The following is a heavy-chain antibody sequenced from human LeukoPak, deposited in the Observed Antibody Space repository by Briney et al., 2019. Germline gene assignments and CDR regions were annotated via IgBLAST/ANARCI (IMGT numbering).Heavy chain of an antibody. CDR3: ARMHYYDSSGDNWFDP. Sequence: GGSLRLSCAGSGFTFSSHTMNWVRHAPGKRLEWVSYISSSGSTIYYADSVKGRFTISRDNAKNSLYLQMNSLRAEDTAVYYCARMHYYDSSGDNWFDPWGQGTLVTVSS. V-gene: IGHV3-48*04. J-gene: IGHJ5*02. CDR1: GFTFSSHT. D-gene: IGHD3-22*01. CDR2: ISSSGSTI.